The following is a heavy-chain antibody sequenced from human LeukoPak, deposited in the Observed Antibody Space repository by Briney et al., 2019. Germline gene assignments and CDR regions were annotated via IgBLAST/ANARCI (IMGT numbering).Heavy chain of an antibody. CDR2: IYSSGNT. D-gene: IGHD3-9*01. V-gene: IGHV4-4*07. Sequence: PSETLSLTCTVSGGSIRSNYWSWIRQSAGKELEWIGRIYSSGNTNYNPSFESRVTMSVDTSKNQFSLKLSSVTAADTAVYYCARLILTGRPDYFDYWGQGTLVTVSS. CDR1: GGSIRSNY. CDR3: ARLILTGRPDYFDY. J-gene: IGHJ4*02.